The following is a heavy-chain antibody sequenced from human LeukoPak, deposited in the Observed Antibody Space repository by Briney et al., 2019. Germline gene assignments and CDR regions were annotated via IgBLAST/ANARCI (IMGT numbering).Heavy chain of an antibody. CDR1: GFTFSSYA. D-gene: IGHD4-11*01. Sequence: GSLRLSCAASGFTFSSYAMSWVRQAPGKGLEWVSAISGSGSSTYNADSVKGRFTISRDNSKNTLYLQMSSLRAEDTAVYSCAKDLSNPYKYYGMDVWGQGTTVTVSS. CDR2: ISGSGSST. V-gene: IGHV3-23*01. J-gene: IGHJ6*02. CDR3: AKDLSNPYKYYGMDV.